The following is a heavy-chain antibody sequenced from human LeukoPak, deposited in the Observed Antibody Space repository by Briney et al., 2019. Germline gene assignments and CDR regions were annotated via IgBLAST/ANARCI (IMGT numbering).Heavy chain of an antibody. CDR1: GGTFSSYA. CDR3: ARVGGYGVFDY. D-gene: IGHD5-12*01. CDR2: IIPIFGTA. J-gene: IGHJ4*02. V-gene: IGHV1-69*13. Sequence: SVKVSCKASGGTFSSYAISWVRQGPGQGLEWMGGIIPIFGTANYAQKFQGRVTITADESTSTAYMETSSLRSEDTAVYYCARVGGYGVFDYWGQGTLVTASS.